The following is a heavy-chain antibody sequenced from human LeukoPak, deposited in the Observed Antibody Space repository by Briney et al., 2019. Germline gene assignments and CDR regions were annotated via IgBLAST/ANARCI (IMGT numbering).Heavy chain of an antibody. Sequence: GGSLRLSCAASGVTFSTYWMHWVRQAPGKGLVWVSCINSDGDTTNYADSVKGRFTISRDNAKNTLYLEMNSLRAEDTAVYYCASGYSSDYGGNTYWGQGTLVTVSS. J-gene: IGHJ4*02. CDR2: INSDGDTT. D-gene: IGHD4-23*01. CDR3: ASGYSSDYGGNTY. CDR1: GVTFSTYW. V-gene: IGHV3-74*01.